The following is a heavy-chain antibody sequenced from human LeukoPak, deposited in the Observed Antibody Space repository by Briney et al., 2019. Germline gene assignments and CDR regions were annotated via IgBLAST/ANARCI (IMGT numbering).Heavy chain of an antibody. V-gene: IGHV3-74*01. CDR1: GFTFSSYW. CDR3: ARHGDLLSPFQT. CDR2: INTDGSST. D-gene: IGHD2-21*02. J-gene: IGHJ5*02. Sequence: GGSLRLSCAASGFTFSSYWMQWVRQAPGKGLVWVSRINTDGSSTTYADSVKGRFTISRDNAKNTLYLQMNSLRAEDTAVYYCARHGDLLSPFQTWGQGTLVTVSS.